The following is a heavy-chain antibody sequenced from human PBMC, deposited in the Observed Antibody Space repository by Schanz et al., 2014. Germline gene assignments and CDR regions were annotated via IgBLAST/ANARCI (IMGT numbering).Heavy chain of an antibody. J-gene: IGHJ6*02. D-gene: IGHD6-6*01. CDR3: AKVWKDHRIAGRPGWSDGMDV. Sequence: EVQLVESGGGLIQPGGSLRLSCAVSGFTVNTNYMSWVRQAPGKGLEWISSMYINSGSTQYVDSVKGRFIISRDSSKNTLFLQMNSLRAEDTAVYYCAKVWKDHRIAGRPGWSDGMDVWGQGTTVTVSS. CDR2: MYINSGST. CDR1: GFTVNTNY. V-gene: IGHV3-53*01.